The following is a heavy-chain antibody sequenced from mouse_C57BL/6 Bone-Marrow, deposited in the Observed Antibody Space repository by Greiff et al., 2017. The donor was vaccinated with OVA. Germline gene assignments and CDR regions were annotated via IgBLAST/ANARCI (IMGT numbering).Heavy chain of an antibody. V-gene: IGHV5-17*01. Sequence: EVKLVESGGGLVKPGGSLKLSCAASGFTFSDYGMRWVRQAPEKGLEWVAYISSGSSTIYYADTVKGRFTISRDNAKNTLFLQMTSLRSEDTAMYYCAREGLRLTYWYFDVGGTGTTVTVSS. CDR3: AREGLRLTYWYFDV. CDR1: GFTFSDYG. D-gene: IGHD2-4*01. J-gene: IGHJ1*03. CDR2: ISSGSSTI.